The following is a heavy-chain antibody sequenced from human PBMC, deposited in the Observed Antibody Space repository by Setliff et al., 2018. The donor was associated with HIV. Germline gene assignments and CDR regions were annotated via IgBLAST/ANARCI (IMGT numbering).Heavy chain of an antibody. V-gene: IGHV3-30*04. CDR1: GFSFSTSA. CDR3: VRAKNWNDFDY. D-gene: IGHD1-1*01. Sequence: PGGSLRLSCAASGFSFSTSAMHWVRQAPGKGLEWVAVISYDGSIIYYADSVKGRFTISRDNSKNTLYLQMSGLRAEDTAVYYCVRAKNWNDFDYWGQGTLVTVSS. J-gene: IGHJ4*02. CDR2: ISYDGSII.